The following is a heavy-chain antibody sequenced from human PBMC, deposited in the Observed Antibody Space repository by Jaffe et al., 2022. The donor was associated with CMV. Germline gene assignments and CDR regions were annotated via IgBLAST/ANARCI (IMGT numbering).Heavy chain of an antibody. J-gene: IGHJ4*02. Sequence: QVQLVESGGGVVQPGRSLRLSCAASGFTFSSYGMHWVRQAPGKGLEWAAVIWYDGSNKYYADSVKGRFTISRDNSKNTLYLQMNSLRAEDTAIYYCARDSVLDYWGQGTLVTVSS. D-gene: IGHD6-6*01. CDR3: ARDSVLDY. V-gene: IGHV3-33*01. CDR2: IWYDGSNK. CDR1: GFTFSSYG.